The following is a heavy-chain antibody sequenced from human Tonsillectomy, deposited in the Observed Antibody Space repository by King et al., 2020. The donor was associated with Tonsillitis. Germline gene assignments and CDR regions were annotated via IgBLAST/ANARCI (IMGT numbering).Heavy chain of an antibody. D-gene: IGHD2-15*01. CDR2: IDWDDDK. J-gene: IGHJ6*02. CDR3: VRIHRYCSGGSCGYYGVDV. V-gene: IGHV2-70*15. Sequence: HVTLKESGPALVKPTQTLTLTCTFSGFSLSTSGMCVSWIRQPPGKALEWLARIDWDDDKYYSTSLKTRLTISKDTSKNQVVLTMTNMDPVDTATYYCVRIHRYCSGGSCGYYGVDVWGQGTTVTVSS. CDR1: GFSLSTSGMC.